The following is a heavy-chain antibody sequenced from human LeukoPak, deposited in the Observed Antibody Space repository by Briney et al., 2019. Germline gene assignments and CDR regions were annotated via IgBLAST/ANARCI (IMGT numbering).Heavy chain of an antibody. CDR2: IYYSGST. D-gene: IGHD3-10*01. J-gene: IGHJ4*02. CDR1: GGSISTGGYS. CDR3: ARSGYYGSGSFSNFDY. V-gene: IGHV4-30-2*01. Sequence: SETLPLTCAVSGGSISTGGYSWSWIRQPPGKGLEWIGYIYYSGSTHYNPSLKSRVTISVDRSKNQFSLKLTSVTAADTAVYYCARSGYYGSGSFSNFDYWGQGTLVTVSS.